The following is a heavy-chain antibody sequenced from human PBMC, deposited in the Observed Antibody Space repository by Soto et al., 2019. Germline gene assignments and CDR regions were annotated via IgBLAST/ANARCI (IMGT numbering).Heavy chain of an antibody. D-gene: IGHD2-8*02. CDR3: AKASVWYHYCWS. CDR1: GFTFSSYA. Sequence: GGSLRLSCAASGFTFSSYAMSWFRQAPGKGLEWVSVISGSDDSTYYADSVKGRFTISRDNSKDTLYLQMNSLSAEDTAIYYYAKASVWYHYCWSWGQGTLVTVS. CDR2: ISGSDDST. V-gene: IGHV3-23*01. J-gene: IGHJ5*02.